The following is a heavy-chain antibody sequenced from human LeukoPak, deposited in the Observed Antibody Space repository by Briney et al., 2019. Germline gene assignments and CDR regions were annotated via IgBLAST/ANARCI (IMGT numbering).Heavy chain of an antibody. CDR2: IFHSEST. V-gene: IGHV4-38-2*02. CDR3: AREIFGARAFEY. CDR1: GYSISSGYY. J-gene: IGHJ4*02. D-gene: IGHD3-3*01. Sequence: KASETLSLTCTVSGYSISSGYYWSWVRQPPGKGLEWIGEIFHSESTNYNPSLQSRLTISLDKSQNQFSLRLTSMTAADTAVYYCAREIFGARAFEYWGQGILVTVSS.